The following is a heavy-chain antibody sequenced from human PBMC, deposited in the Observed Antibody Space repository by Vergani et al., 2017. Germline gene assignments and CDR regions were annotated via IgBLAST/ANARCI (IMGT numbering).Heavy chain of an antibody. Sequence: QLQLQESGPGLVKPSETLSLTCTVSGGSISSSSYYWGWIRQPPGKGLEWIGSIYYSGSTYYNPSLKSRVTISVDTSKNQFSLKLSSVTAADTAVYYCARHLRGGYRSAADYWGQGTLVTVSS. V-gene: IGHV4-39*01. CDR3: ARHLRGGYRSAADY. CDR1: GGSISSSSYY. CDR2: IYYSGST. D-gene: IGHD5-18*01. J-gene: IGHJ4*02.